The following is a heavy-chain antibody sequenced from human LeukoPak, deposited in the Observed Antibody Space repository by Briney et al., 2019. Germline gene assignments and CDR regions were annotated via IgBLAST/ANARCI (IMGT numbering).Heavy chain of an antibody. CDR3: ARAQVGAPTDY. J-gene: IGHJ4*02. CDR2: VQSDGSGA. Sequence: GGSLRLSCVASGFTFRSYAMYWVRQAAGKGLVWVSHVQSDGSGAMYADSVMGRFTISRDNAKNTLYLQMDSLTAEDTAVYFCARAQVGAPTDYWGPGTLVTVSS. D-gene: IGHD1-26*01. V-gene: IGHV3-74*03. CDR1: GFTFRSYA.